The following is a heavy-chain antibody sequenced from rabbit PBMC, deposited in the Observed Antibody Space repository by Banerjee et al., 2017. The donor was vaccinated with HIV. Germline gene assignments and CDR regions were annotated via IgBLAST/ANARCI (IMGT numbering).Heavy chain of an antibody. Sequence: QEQQEESGGDLVKPGASLTLTCTASGFSFSSSYWNCWVRQAPGKGPEWIACIRVGSSDSTCYASWAKGRFTISKTASTTVTLQMTSLTAADTATYCCASSVLLLGRCNLGGQGTLVTVS. V-gene: IGHV1S45*01. J-gene: IGHJ3*01. CDR2: IRVGSSDST. D-gene: IGHD4-2*01. CDR1: GFSFSSSYW. CDR3: ASSVLLLGRCNL.